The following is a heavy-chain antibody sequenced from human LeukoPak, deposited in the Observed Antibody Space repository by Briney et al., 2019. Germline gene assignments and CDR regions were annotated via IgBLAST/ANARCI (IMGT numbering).Heavy chain of an antibody. CDR1: GFTFTSYS. J-gene: IGHJ4*02. CDR3: ARDIYGDYGFDY. V-gene: IGHV3-48*01. CDR2: ISSSSSTI. D-gene: IGHD4-17*01. Sequence: GGSLRLSCAASGFTFTSYSMTWVRQAPGKGLEWVSYISSSSSTIYYAASVQGRFTISRDNAKHSLYLQMNSLSAEDTAVYYCARDIYGDYGFDYWGQGTLVTVSS.